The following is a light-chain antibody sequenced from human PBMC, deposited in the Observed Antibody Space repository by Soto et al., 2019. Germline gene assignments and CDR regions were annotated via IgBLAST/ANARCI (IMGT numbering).Light chain of an antibody. CDR2: GAS. CDR3: QQYVSSPWA. Sequence: EIVMTQSPATLSVSPGARATLSCRASQSVSSNLAWYQQKPGQAPRLLIYGASRRATGIPDRFTGSGSGTDFTLTISRLEPEDFAVYYCQQYVSSPWAFGQGTKVDIK. V-gene: IGKV3-20*01. CDR1: QSVSSN. J-gene: IGKJ1*01.